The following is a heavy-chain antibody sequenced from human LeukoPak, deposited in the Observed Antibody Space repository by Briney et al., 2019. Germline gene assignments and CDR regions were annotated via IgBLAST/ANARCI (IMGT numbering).Heavy chain of an antibody. CDR2: IYYSGST. CDR3: ARDRRSYYYYYGMDV. CDR1: GGPISSYY. V-gene: IGHV4-59*01. D-gene: IGHD6-6*01. J-gene: IGHJ6*02. Sequence: SETLSLTCTVSGGPISSYYWSWIRQPPGKGLEWIGYIYYSGSTNYNPSLKSRVTISVDTSKNQFSLKLSSVTAADTAVYYCARDRRSYYYYYGMDVWGQGTTVTVSS.